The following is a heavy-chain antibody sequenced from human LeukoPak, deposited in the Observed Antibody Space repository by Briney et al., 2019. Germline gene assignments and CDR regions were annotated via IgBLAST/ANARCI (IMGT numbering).Heavy chain of an antibody. CDR1: GYTFTSYY. V-gene: IGHV1-46*01. CDR2: INPSGGST. D-gene: IGHD3-22*01. CDR3: ARGVRDSSGREYFQH. Sequence: ASVKVSCKASGYTFTSYYMHWVRQAPGQGLEWMGIINPSGGSTSYAQKFQGRVTMTRNTSINTAYMELTSLRSEDTAMFYCARGVRDSSGREYFQHWGQGTVVTVSS. J-gene: IGHJ1*01.